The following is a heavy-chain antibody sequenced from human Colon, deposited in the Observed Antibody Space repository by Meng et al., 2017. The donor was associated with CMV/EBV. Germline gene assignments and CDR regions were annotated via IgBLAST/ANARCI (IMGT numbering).Heavy chain of an antibody. CDR1: GFITRSHW. Sequence: GGSLRLSCVDSGFITRSHWIHWVRQGPGKGLVWVSRIRGIGYDPSYADSVKGRFTVSRDNTKNIVYLQMNSLRAEDTAVYYCAKGSHGDIDYWGQGTLVTVSS. CDR3: AKGSHGDIDY. V-gene: IGHV3-74*01. J-gene: IGHJ4*02. D-gene: IGHD4-17*01. CDR2: IRGIGYDP.